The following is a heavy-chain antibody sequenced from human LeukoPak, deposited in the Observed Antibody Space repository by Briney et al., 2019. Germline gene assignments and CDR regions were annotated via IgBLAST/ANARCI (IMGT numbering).Heavy chain of an antibody. CDR3: ARARIAMVRGVINYYSDY. J-gene: IGHJ4*02. CDR1: GYTFTSYY. CDR2: INPSGGST. Sequence: ASVKVSCKASGYTFTSYYMHWVRQAPGQGLEWMGIINPSGGSTSYAQKFQGRVTMTRDMSTSTVYMELSSLRSEDTAVYYCARARIAMVRGVINYYSDYWGQGTLVTVSS. D-gene: IGHD3-10*01. V-gene: IGHV1-46*01.